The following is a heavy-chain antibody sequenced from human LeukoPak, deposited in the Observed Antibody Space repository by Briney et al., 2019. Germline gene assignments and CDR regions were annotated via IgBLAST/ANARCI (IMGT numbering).Heavy chain of an antibody. J-gene: IGHJ4*02. CDR2: INSDGSNT. CDR3: ARDLFTLTTSRDY. CDR1: GFTFRYYW. V-gene: IGHV3-74*01. Sequence: GRSLRLSCAGSGFTFRYYWMHWFRQAPGKGLVWVSRINSDGSNTNYADSVKGRFTISRDNAKNTLYLQMNSLRADDTAVYYCARDLFTLTTSRDYWGQGTLVTVSS. D-gene: IGHD4-11*01.